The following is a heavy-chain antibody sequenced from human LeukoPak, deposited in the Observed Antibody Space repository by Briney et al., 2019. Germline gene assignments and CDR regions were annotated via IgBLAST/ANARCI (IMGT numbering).Heavy chain of an antibody. J-gene: IGHJ4*02. D-gene: IGHD3-10*01. Sequence: GGSLRLSCAASGFTFSTYAMTWVRQAPGKGLEWVSGISASGVSTHYADSVKGRFTISRDNSKNTLYLQMNSLRAEDMAVYYCAKEYGPGSYYYDYWGREPWSPSPQ. CDR3: AKEYGPGSYYYDY. CDR1: GFTFSTYA. CDR2: ISASGVST. V-gene: IGHV3-23*01.